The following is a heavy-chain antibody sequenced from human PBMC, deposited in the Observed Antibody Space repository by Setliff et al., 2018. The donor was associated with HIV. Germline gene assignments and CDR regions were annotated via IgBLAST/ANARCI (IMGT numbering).Heavy chain of an antibody. CDR1: GGSIHNYY. J-gene: IGHJ4*02. CDR2: IYYSGNT. CDR3: ARGPAWVGGSYHFDH. Sequence: PSETLSLTCTVSGGSIHNYYWSWIRQPPGKGLEWIGYIYYSGNTNYNPSLKSRVTISVDTSKKQFSLKLSSVIAADTAVYYCARGPAWVGGSYHFDHWGLGTLVTVSS. V-gene: IGHV4-59*08. D-gene: IGHD1-26*01.